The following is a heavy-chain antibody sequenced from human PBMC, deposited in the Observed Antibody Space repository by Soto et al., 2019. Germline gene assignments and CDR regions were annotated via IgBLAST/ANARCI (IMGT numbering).Heavy chain of an antibody. V-gene: IGHV1-69*13. J-gene: IGHJ4*02. D-gene: IGHD2-15*01. CDR1: GGTFSSYA. Sequence: SVKVSCKASGGTFSSYAISWVRQAPGQGLEWMGGIIPIFGTANYAQKFQGRVTITADESTSTAYMELSSLRSEDTAVYYCARVYCSGGSCYGGYFYFDYWGQGTLGTVAS. CDR3: ARVYCSGGSCYGGYFYFDY. CDR2: IIPIFGTA.